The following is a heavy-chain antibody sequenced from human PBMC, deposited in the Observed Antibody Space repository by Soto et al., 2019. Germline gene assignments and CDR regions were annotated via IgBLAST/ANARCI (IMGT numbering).Heavy chain of an antibody. CDR1: GFTFSTYG. V-gene: IGHV3-33*01. CDR3: ARDLGAFNYGSAYFDY. CDR2: IWYDGSNQ. D-gene: IGHD3-10*01. Sequence: GGSLRLSCAPSGFTFSTYGMHWVRQAPGKGLEWVAVIWYDGSNQYYADSVKGRFTISRDNSKNMLYLQMNSLRAEDTAVYYCARDLGAFNYGSAYFDYWGQGTPVTVSS. J-gene: IGHJ4*02.